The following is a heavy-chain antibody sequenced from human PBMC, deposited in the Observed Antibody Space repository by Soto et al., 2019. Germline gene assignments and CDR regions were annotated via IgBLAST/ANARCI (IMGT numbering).Heavy chain of an antibody. V-gene: IGHV3-30*18. CDR1: GFTFSSYG. CDR3: AKDQEYRPRFANIQDY. J-gene: IGHJ4*02. D-gene: IGHD5-18*01. Sequence: GGSLRLSCAASGFTFSSYGMHWVRQAPGKGLEWVAVISYDGSNKYYADSVKGRFTISRDNSKNTLYLQMNSLRAEDTAVYYCAKDQEYRPRFANIQDYWGQGTLVTVSS. CDR2: ISYDGSNK.